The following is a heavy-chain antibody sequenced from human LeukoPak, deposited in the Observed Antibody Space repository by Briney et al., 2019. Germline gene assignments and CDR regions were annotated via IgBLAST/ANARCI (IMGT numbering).Heavy chain of an antibody. V-gene: IGHV4-38-2*02. CDR2: IYHSGST. J-gene: IGHJ4*02. CDR3: ARVGSRGSGIDY. Sequence: SETLSLTCTVSGYSISSGYYWGWIRQPPGKGLEWIGSIYHSGSTYYNPSLKSRVTISVDTSKNQFSLKLSSVTAADTAVYYCARVGSRGSGIDYWGQGTLVTVSS. D-gene: IGHD3-10*01. CDR1: GYSISSGYY.